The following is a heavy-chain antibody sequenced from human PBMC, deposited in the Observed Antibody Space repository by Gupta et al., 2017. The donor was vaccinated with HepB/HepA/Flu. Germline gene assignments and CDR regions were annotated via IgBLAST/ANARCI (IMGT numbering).Heavy chain of an antibody. Sequence: EVQLVESGGGFVQPGGSLRLSCAASGFTFRNYWMHWVRQAPGKGLVWVSRINSDGSSISYADSVKGRLTISRDKAKNTLYLQMNSLRAEDTAVYYCAREASGYGSGMNYFDYWGQGTLVTVSS. CDR1: GFTFRNYW. CDR3: AREASGYGSGMNYFDY. V-gene: IGHV3-74*01. J-gene: IGHJ4*02. D-gene: IGHD3-10*01. CDR2: INSDGSSI.